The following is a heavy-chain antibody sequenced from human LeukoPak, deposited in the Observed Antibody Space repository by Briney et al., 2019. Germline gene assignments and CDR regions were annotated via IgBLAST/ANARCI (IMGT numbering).Heavy chain of an antibody. J-gene: IGHJ5*02. Sequence: SETLSLTCTVSGGSISSYYWSWIRQPPGKGLEWIGYIYYSRSTNYNPSLKSRVTISVDTSKNQFSLKLSSVTAADTAVYYCARRGPVGWFDPWGQGTLVTVSS. CDR3: ARRGPVGWFDP. V-gene: IGHV4-59*08. CDR1: GGSISSYY. D-gene: IGHD1-14*01. CDR2: IYYSRST.